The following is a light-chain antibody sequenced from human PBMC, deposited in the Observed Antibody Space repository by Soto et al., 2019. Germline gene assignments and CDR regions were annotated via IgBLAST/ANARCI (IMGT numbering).Light chain of an antibody. Sequence: EIILTQSQASLSVSPGERATLSCRASQSVNNNLAWYQQKRGQAPRLLIYGASTRATGIPGRFRGSGSGTEFTLTITSLQSEDFAGYFCQQYNNWPPDTFGQGTKLEIK. CDR2: GAS. V-gene: IGKV3-15*01. J-gene: IGKJ2*01. CDR3: QQYNNWPPDT. CDR1: QSVNNN.